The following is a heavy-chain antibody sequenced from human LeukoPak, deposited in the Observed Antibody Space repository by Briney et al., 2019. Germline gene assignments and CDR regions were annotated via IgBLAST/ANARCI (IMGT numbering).Heavy chain of an antibody. CDR3: TKRIDGAGSYYIDF. J-gene: IGHJ4*02. CDR1: GFTFRNYV. D-gene: IGHD3-10*01. CDR2: IGGTDGTT. V-gene: IGHV3-23*01. Sequence: GGSLRLSCAASGFTFRNYVMNWVRQAPGKGLEWVSAIGGTDGTTFYAPFVQGRFTISSDKSRNTLYLQMNSLRAEDTAVYYCTKRIDGAGSYYIDFWGQGTVVTVSS.